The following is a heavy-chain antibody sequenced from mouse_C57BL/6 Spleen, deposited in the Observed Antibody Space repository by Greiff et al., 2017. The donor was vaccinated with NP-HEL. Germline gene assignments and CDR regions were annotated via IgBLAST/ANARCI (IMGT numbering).Heavy chain of an antibody. D-gene: IGHD1-1*01. CDR1: GYTFTSYW. Sequence: QVQLQPPGAALVRPGSSVKLSCKASGYTFTSYWMHWVKQRPIQGLEWIGNIAPSDSETHYNQKFKDKATLTVDKSSSTAYMQLSSLTSEDSAVYYCARHGSSYDYFDYWGQGTTLTVSS. V-gene: IGHV1-52*01. CDR3: ARHGSSYDYFDY. CDR2: IAPSDSET. J-gene: IGHJ2*01.